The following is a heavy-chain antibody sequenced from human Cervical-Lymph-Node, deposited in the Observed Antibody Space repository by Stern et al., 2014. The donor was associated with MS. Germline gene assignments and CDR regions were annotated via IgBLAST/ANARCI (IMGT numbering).Heavy chain of an antibody. J-gene: IGHJ6*02. CDR2: IIPIFGPT. CDR3: ARPWGIVATTGTHYYYYGMDV. V-gene: IGHV1-69*06. CDR1: GDTFRNYA. Sequence: QVQLVQSGAEVKKPGSSVKVSCKTSGDTFRNYAISWVRQAPGQDLEWMGGIIPIFGPTNYAQEFQGRVTLTADTSTTTAYMELSSLRYGDTAVYFCARPWGIVATTGTHYYYYGMDVWGQGTTVTVAS. D-gene: IGHD5-12*01.